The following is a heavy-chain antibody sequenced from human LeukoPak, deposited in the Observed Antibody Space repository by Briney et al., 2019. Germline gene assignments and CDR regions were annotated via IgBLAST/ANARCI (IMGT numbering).Heavy chain of an antibody. CDR3: ARAPSGSPGYFDY. Sequence: PGGSLRLSCAASGFTFDDYAMHWVRQAPGKGLEWVSGISWNSGSIGYADSVKGRFTISRDNAKNSLYLQMNSLRAEDTAVYYCARAPSGSPGYFDYWGQGTLVTVSS. J-gene: IGHJ4*02. CDR1: GFTFDDYA. CDR2: ISWNSGSI. V-gene: IGHV3-9*01. D-gene: IGHD1-26*01.